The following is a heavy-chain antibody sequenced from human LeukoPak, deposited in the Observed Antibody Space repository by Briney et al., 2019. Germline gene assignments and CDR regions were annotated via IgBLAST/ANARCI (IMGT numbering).Heavy chain of an antibody. J-gene: IGHJ4*02. CDR2: INPSGGDT. V-gene: IGHV1-46*01. D-gene: IGHD2-21*02. CDR1: GYTFIDYY. Sequence: ASVKVSCTASGYTFIDYYLQWVRQAPGQGIEWMGIINPSGGDTSYALKFQGRVTMTRDTSTGTVYMELSSLKIEDTAVYFCARGGDRWYYFEDWGQGTLVTVSS. CDR3: ARGGDRWYYFED.